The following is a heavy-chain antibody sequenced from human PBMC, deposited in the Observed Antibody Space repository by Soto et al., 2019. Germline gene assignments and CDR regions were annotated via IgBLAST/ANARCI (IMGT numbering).Heavy chain of an antibody. V-gene: IGHV5-51*01. CDR2: IYPGDSDT. D-gene: IGHD5-12*01. J-gene: IGHJ4*02. CDR3: ANLADQDIVAYYFDY. CDR1: GYSFTSYW. Sequence: GEALNISCKGSGYSFTSYWIGWVRQMPWKGLEWMGIIYPGDSDTRYSPSFQGQVTISADKSISTAYLQWSSLKASDTAMYYCANLADQDIVAYYFDYWGQGTLVTVSS.